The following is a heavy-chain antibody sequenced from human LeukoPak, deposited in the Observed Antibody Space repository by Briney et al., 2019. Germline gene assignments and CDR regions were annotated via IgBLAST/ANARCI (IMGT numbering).Heavy chain of an antibody. Sequence: ASVKVSCKASGYTFTSYYMHWVRQAPGQGLEWMGIIDPSGGSTSYAQKFQGRVTMTRDTSTSTVYMELSSLRSEDTAVYYCARDHGVEYYFDYWGQGTLVTVSS. J-gene: IGHJ4*02. CDR2: IDPSGGST. CDR1: GYTFTSYY. CDR3: ARDHGVEYYFDY. V-gene: IGHV1-46*01. D-gene: IGHD4-17*01.